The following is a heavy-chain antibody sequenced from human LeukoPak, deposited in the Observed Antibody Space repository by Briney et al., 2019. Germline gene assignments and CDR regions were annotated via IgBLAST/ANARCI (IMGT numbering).Heavy chain of an antibody. CDR1: GYSFTSYG. D-gene: IGHD3-10*01. V-gene: IGHV1-46*01. J-gene: IGHJ4*02. CDR2: INPSGGST. CDR3: ARDPIGSGSSFDY. Sequence: ASVKVSCKASGYSFTSYGISWVREAPGQGLEWMGIINPSGGSTSYAQKFQGRVTMTRDTSTSTVYMELSGLRSEDTAVYYCARDPIGSGSSFDYWGQGTLVTVSS.